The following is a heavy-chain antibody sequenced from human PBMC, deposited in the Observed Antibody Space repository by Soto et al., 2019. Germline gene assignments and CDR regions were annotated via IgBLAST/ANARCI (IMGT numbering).Heavy chain of an antibody. Sequence: SETLSLTCTVSGGSISSDYYHWTWIRQSPERGLEWIGYIHHSGSILYNPSLKSRLTISVDRSKNQFSLQLTSVTAADTAVYYGATSYGNAWYTYWGKGTQVTVPS. CDR1: GGSISSDYYH. J-gene: IGHJ4*02. CDR2: IHHSGSI. CDR3: ATSYGNAWYTY. D-gene: IGHD6-13*01. V-gene: IGHV4-30-4*08.